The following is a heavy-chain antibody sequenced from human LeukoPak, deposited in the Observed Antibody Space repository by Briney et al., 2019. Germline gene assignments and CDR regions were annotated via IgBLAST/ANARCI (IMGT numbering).Heavy chain of an antibody. D-gene: IGHD1/OR15-1a*01. V-gene: IGHV3-7*01. CDR3: ARDGYGNNYMDV. J-gene: IGHJ6*03. CDR1: GFTFSSYW. CDR2: MNQGGGEI. Sequence: PGGSLRLSCAASGFTFSSYWMGWVRQAPGKGLEWVANMNQGGGEIYYVGSVKGRFTISRDNAKNSLSLQMNSLRAEDTAVYYCARDGYGNNYMDVWGKGTTVTVSS.